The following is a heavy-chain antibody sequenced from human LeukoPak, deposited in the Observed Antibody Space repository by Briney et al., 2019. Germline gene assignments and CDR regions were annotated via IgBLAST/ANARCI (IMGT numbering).Heavy chain of an antibody. V-gene: IGHV4-59*08. CDR3: ARLGVAGTSWFDP. J-gene: IGHJ5*02. D-gene: IGHD6-19*01. CDR2: IYYSGII. Sequence: SETLSLTCTVSRASISSYYWSWIRQPPGKGLEWIGYIYYSGIINYNPSLKSRVTMSVDTSKNQFSLKLSSVTAADTAVYYCARLGVAGTSWFDPWGQGTLVTVSS. CDR1: RASISSYY.